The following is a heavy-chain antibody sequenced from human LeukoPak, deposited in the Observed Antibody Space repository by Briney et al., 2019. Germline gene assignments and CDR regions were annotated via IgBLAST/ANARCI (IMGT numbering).Heavy chain of an antibody. Sequence: GGSLRLSRAASGFTFSSYSMNWVRQAPGKGLEWVSSISSSSSYIYYADSVKGRFTISRDNAKNSLYLQMHSLRAEDTAVYYCASAGIAAAGRLNRGQGTLVTVSS. D-gene: IGHD6-13*01. CDR3: ASAGIAAAGRLN. J-gene: IGHJ4*02. V-gene: IGHV3-21*01. CDR2: ISSSSSYI. CDR1: GFTFSSYS.